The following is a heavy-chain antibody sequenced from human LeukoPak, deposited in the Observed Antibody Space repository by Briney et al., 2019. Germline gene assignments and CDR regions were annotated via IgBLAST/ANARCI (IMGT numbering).Heavy chain of an antibody. Sequence: GGSLRLSCAASGFTFSNYWMTWVRQAPGKGLEWVANIKQDGSEKYYVDSVKGRFTISRDNAKNSLYLQMSSLRAEDTAVYYCARAGNYHDSSGYRNYWGQGTLVTVSS. CDR3: ARAGNYHDSSGYRNY. V-gene: IGHV3-7*03. D-gene: IGHD3-22*01. CDR2: IKQDGSEK. J-gene: IGHJ4*02. CDR1: GFTFSNYW.